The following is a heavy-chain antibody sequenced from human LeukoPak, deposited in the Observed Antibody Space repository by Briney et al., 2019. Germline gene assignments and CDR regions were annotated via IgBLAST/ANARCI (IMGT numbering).Heavy chain of an antibody. CDR2: INSDGSST. CDR3: ARTYYYDSSGYYDYFDY. J-gene: IGHJ4*02. CDR1: GFTFSSYW. V-gene: IGHV3-74*01. Sequence: GGSLRLSCAASGFTFSSYWMHWVRQDPGKGLVWVSRINSDGSSTSYADSVKGRFTISRDNAKNSLYLQMNSLRAEDTAVYYCARTYYYDSSGYYDYFDYWGQGTLVTVSS. D-gene: IGHD3-22*01.